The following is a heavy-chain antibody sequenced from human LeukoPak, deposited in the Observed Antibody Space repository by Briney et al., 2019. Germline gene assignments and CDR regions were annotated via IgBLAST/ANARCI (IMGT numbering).Heavy chain of an antibody. Sequence: SQTLSLTCTVSGGSTSSYYWSWIRQPPGKGLEWLGYIYYSGSTNYNPSLKSRVTISVDTSKNQFSLKLSSVTAADTSVYYCARGARGSYSYWGQGTLVTVSS. V-gene: IGHV4-59*08. CDR3: ARGARGSYSY. CDR2: IYYSGST. D-gene: IGHD3-16*01. CDR1: GGSTSSYY. J-gene: IGHJ4*02.